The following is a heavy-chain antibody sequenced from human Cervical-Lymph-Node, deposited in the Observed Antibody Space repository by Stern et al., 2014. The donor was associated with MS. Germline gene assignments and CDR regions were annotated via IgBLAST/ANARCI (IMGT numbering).Heavy chain of an antibody. J-gene: IGHJ4*02. CDR1: GFTFSSYS. Sequence: EVQLVESGAGLVKPGGSLRLSCAASGFTFSSYSMNWVRQAPGKGLEWVSSISTSSSYIYYAESVKGRVTITRDTANNSLYLQMNSLRAEDTAVYYCASSTYYYDSSGRSAFDYWGQGTLVTVSS. CDR2: ISTSSSYI. CDR3: ASSTYYYDSSGRSAFDY. D-gene: IGHD3-22*01. V-gene: IGHV3-21*01.